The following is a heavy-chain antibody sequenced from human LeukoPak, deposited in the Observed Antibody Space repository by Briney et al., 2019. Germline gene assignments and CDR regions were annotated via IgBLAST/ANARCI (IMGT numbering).Heavy chain of an antibody. J-gene: IGHJ4*02. V-gene: IGHV1-18*01. CDR2: VSGYNGNT. CDR3: ARGPTSYGDYDNFDY. CDR1: GYTFTSHG. D-gene: IGHD4-17*01. Sequence: GASVKVSCKTSGYTFTSHGINWLRQAPGQGLEWMGWVSGYNGNTDYAQKFQGRVTMTTDRSTNTVYMELSSLRSEDTAVYYCARGPTSYGDYDNFDYWGQGTLVTVSS.